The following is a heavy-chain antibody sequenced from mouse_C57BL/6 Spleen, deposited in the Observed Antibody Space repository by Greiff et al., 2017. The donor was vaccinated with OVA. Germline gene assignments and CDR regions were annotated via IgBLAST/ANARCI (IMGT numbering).Heavy chain of an antibody. CDR3: ARSEGPYYYGSIPDY. CDR2: IDPSDSYT. J-gene: IGHJ4*01. CDR1: GYTFTSYW. Sequence: QVQLQQPGAELVMPGASVKLSCKASGYTFTSYWMHWVKQRPGQGLEWIGEIDPSDSYTNYNQKFKGKSTLTVDKSSSTAYMQLSSLTSGDSAVYYCARSEGPYYYGSIPDYWGQGTSVTVSS. D-gene: IGHD1-1*01. V-gene: IGHV1-69*01.